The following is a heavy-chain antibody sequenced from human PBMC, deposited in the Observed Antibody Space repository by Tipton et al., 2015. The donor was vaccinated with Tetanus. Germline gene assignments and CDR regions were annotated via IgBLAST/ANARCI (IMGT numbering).Heavy chain of an antibody. CDR1: GFTFSNYW. D-gene: IGHD2-2*01. CDR3: ARYVATCTIGY. CDR2: IKPDGSGK. V-gene: IGHV3-7*01. Sequence: GSLRLSCAASGFTFSNYWMSWVRQVPGKGLEWVGNIKPDGSGKYYVDSVKGRFTISRDNAKNPLYLQMNSLRPEDTAVYYCARYVATCTIGYWGQGSLVTVSS. J-gene: IGHJ4*02.